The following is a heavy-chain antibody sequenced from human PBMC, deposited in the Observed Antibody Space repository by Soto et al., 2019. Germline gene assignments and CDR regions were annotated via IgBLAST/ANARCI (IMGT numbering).Heavy chain of an antibody. CDR3: AHTDFLAVAGTYFYYFDY. CDR2: IYWNDDK. Sequence: SGPTLVNPTQTLTLTCTFSGFLLSTSGVGVGWIRQPPGKALEWLALIYWNDDKRYSPSLKSRLTITKDTSKNQVVLTMTNVDPVDTATYYCAHTDFLAVAGTYFYYFDYWGQGTLVT. J-gene: IGHJ4*02. V-gene: IGHV2-5*01. D-gene: IGHD6-19*01. CDR1: GFLLSTSGVG.